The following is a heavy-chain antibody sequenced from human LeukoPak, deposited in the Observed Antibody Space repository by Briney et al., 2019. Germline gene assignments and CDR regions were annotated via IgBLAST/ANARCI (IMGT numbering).Heavy chain of an antibody. CDR1: GGSISSSSYY. D-gene: IGHD4-23*01. J-gene: IGHJ4*02. Sequence: SETLSLTCTVSGGSISSSSYYWGWIRQPPGKGLEWIGSIYYSGSTYYNPSLKSRVTISVDTSKNQFSLKLSSVTAADTAVYYCARRGVTPFFDYWGQGTLVTVSP. CDR2: IYYSGST. CDR3: ARRGVTPFFDY. V-gene: IGHV4-39*01.